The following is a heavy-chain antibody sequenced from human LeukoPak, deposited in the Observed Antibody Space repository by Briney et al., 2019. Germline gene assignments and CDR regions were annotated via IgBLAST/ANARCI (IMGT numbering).Heavy chain of an antibody. CDR3: ARVYWFGDLYYFDY. J-gene: IGHJ4*02. D-gene: IGHD3-10*01. Sequence: SVKVSCKASGGTFSSYAISWVRQAPGQGLEWMGRIIPILGIANYAQKFQGRVTITADKSTSTAYMELSSLRSEDTAVYYCARVYWFGDLYYFDYWGQGTLVTVSS. CDR1: GGTFSSYA. V-gene: IGHV1-69*04. CDR2: IIPILGIA.